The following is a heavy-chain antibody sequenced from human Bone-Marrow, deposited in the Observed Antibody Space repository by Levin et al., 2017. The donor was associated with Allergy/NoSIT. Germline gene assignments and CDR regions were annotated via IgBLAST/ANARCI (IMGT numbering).Heavy chain of an antibody. CDR1: GFTFSSYE. D-gene: IGHD6-25*01. Sequence: GGSLRLSCAASGFTFSSYEMNWVRQAPGKGLEWVSYISYSGSTIYYADYVKGRFTISRDNAKNSLYLQMNSLRAEDTAVYYCAKAQRYGLYYYYYYMDVWSKGTTVTVSS. CDR3: AKAQRYGLYYYYYYMDV. V-gene: IGHV3-48*03. CDR2: ISYSGSTI. J-gene: IGHJ6*03.